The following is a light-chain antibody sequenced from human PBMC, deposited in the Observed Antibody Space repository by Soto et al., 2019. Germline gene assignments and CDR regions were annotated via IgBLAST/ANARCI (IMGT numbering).Light chain of an antibody. J-gene: IGKJ4*01. CDR2: AAS. CDR3: LQDYIYPLT. Sequence: AIQVTQSPSSLPASVGDRVTITCRASQGIRYDLSWYQQKPGQAPKLLIYAASSLQSGVPSRFSGSGSGTDFTLTISSLQPEDFATYYCLQDYIYPLTFGGGTKVDIK. V-gene: IGKV1-6*01. CDR1: QGIRYD.